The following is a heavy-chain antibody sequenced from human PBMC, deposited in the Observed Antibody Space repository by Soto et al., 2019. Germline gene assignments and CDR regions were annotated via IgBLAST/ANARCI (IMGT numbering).Heavy chain of an antibody. CDR3: AREGRVAAAGTSFWFDP. V-gene: IGHV6-1*01. CDR2: TYHRSKWYN. J-gene: IGHJ5*02. D-gene: IGHD6-13*01. Sequence: SQTLSLTCAISGDSVSSNSAAWNWIRQSPSRGLEWLGRTYHRSKWYNDYAVSVKSRITINPDTSKNQFSLQLNSVTPEDTAVYYCAREGRVAAAGTSFWFDPWGQGTLVTVSS. CDR1: GDSVSSNSAA.